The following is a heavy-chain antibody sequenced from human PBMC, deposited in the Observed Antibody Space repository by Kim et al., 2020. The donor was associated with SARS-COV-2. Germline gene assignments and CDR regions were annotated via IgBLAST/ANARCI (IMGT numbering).Heavy chain of an antibody. CDR2: INPSDGST. D-gene: IGHD3-10*01. Sequence: ASVKVSCKTSGYTFTSYHMHWVRQAPGQGLEWMGIINPSDGSTGYAQKFQGRVTMTRDMSTSTFYMELSSLGSQDTAVYYCARDRRITMIRGVNGMDVWG. J-gene: IGHJ6*02. V-gene: IGHV1-46*01. CDR3: ARDRRITMIRGVNGMDV. CDR1: GYTFTSYH.